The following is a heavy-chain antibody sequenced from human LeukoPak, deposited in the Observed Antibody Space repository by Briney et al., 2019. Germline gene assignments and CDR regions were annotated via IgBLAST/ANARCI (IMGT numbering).Heavy chain of an antibody. CDR2: IIPILGIA. V-gene: IGHV1-69*04. CDR3: ARESVPIVVVPAALYYFDY. CDR1: GGTFSSYA. J-gene: IGHJ4*02. Sequence: SVKVSCKASGGTFSSYAIGWVRQAPGQGLEWMGRIIPILGIANYAQKFQGRVTITADKSTSTAYMELSSLRSEDTAVYYCARESVPIVVVPAALYYFDYWGQGTLVTVSS. D-gene: IGHD2-2*01.